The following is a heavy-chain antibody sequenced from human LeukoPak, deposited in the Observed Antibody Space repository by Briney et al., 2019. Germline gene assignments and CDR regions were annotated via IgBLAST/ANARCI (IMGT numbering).Heavy chain of an antibody. CDR1: GGSFSGYY. D-gene: IGHD4-23*01. V-gene: IGHV4-34*01. Sequence: PSETLSLTCAVYGGSFSGYYWSWIRQPPGKGLEWIGEINHSGSTNYNPSLKSRVTISVDTSKNQFSLKLSSVTAADTAVYYCAREENYGGNSDLGYFDYWGQGTLVTVSS. CDR2: INHSGST. CDR3: AREENYGGNSDLGYFDY. J-gene: IGHJ4*02.